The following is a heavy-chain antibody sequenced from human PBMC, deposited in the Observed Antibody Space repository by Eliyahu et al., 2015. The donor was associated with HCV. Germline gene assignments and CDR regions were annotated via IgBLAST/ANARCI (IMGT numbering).Heavy chain of an antibody. CDR3: ATVDTAIIPYFDY. D-gene: IGHD5-18*01. CDR2: IYHSGST. CDR1: XYSXXSGYY. Sequence: QVQLQESGPGLVKPSETLSLTXXVXXYSXXSGYYWGWIRQPPGKGLEWIGSIYHSGSTYYNPSLKSRVTISVDTSKNQFSLKLSSVTAADTAVYYCATVDTAIIPYFDYWGQGTLVTVSS. J-gene: IGHJ4*02. V-gene: IGHV4-38-2*02.